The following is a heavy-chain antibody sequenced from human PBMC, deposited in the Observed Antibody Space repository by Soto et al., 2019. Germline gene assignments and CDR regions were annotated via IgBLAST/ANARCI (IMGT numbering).Heavy chain of an antibody. Sequence: QVQLVQSGGEVKKPGASVKVSCRASGYTFTHYGITWVRQAPGQGLEWMGWISPDRGNTNYAQKLQGRVTITTETPTSTAYTEVRSMRSDDTAVYYCVRPKYDCNAGTRYMEDFQHWGQGTLVTVSS. CDR1: GYTFTHYG. CDR3: VRPKYDCNAGTRYMEDFQH. J-gene: IGHJ1*01. CDR2: ISPDRGNT. V-gene: IGHV1-18*01. D-gene: IGHD1-1*01.